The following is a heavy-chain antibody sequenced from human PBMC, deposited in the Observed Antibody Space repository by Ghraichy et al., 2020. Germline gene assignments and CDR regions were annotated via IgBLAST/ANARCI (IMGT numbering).Heavy chain of an antibody. Sequence: ASVKVSCKASGYTFTSYYMHWVRQAPGQGLEWMGIINPSGGSAYYAQKFQGRVTMTRDTSTSTVYLELSSLRSEDTAVYYCARGELYTAVAEGFDPWGQGTLVTVSS. CDR1: GYTFTSYY. D-gene: IGHD6-19*01. J-gene: IGHJ5*02. CDR3: ARGELYTAVAEGFDP. CDR2: INPSGGSA. V-gene: IGHV1-46*01.